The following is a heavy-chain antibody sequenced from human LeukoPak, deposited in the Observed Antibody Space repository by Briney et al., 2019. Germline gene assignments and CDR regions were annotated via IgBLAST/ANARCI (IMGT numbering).Heavy chain of an antibody. CDR2: FDPEDGET. D-gene: IGHD6-6*01. CDR3: ATAFEYSSSFNY. Sequence: ASVKVSCKVSGYTLTELSMHWVRQAPGKGLEWMGGFDPEDGETIYAQKFQGRVTMTEDTSTDTAYMELSSLRSEDTAVYYCATAFEYSSSFNYWGQGTLVTVSS. V-gene: IGHV1-24*01. CDR1: GYTLTELS. J-gene: IGHJ4*02.